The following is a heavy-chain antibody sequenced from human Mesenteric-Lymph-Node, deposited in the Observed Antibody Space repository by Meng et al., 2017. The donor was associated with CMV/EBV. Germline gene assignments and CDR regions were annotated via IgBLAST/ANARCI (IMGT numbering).Heavy chain of an antibody. D-gene: IGHD6-13*01. CDR2: VYHSGTT. CDR1: RVSIRSLSW. Sequence: SRVSIRSLSWWGWVRQTPGKGLEWIGEVYHSGTTNYNPSLKSRVTMSVDKSKNQFSLNLSSVTAADTAVYYCARFLQELSQAFYFDYWGQGNLVTVSS. J-gene: IGHJ4*02. V-gene: IGHV4-4*02. CDR3: ARFLQELSQAFYFDY.